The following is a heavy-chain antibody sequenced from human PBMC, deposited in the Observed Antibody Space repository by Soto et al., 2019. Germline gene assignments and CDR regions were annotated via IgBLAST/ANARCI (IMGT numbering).Heavy chain of an antibody. CDR3: ASYYYGSGSYSGPFDY. CDR2: IIPIFGTA. D-gene: IGHD3-10*01. V-gene: IGHV1-69*13. Sequence: SVKVSCKASGGTFSSYAISWVRQAPGQGLEWMGGIIPIFGTANYAQKFQGRVTITADESTSTAYMELSSLRSEDTAVYYCASYYYGSGSYSGPFDYWGQGTLVTVSS. CDR1: GGTFSSYA. J-gene: IGHJ4*02.